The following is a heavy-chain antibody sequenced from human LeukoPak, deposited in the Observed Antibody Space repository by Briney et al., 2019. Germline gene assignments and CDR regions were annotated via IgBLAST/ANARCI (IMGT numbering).Heavy chain of an antibody. J-gene: IGHJ6*04. V-gene: IGHV3-21*01. CDR2: ISSSSSYI. Sequence: GGSLRLSCAASGFTFSSYSMNWVRQAPGKGLEWVSSISSSSSYIYYADSVKGRFTISRGSAKNSLYLQMNSLRAEDTAVYYCARGLGIRILLDVWGKGATVTVSS. D-gene: IGHD1-26*01. CDR1: GFTFSSYS. CDR3: ARGLGIRILLDV.